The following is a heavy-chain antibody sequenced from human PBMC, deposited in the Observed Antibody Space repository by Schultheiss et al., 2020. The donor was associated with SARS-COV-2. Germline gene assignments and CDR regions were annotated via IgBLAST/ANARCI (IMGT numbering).Heavy chain of an antibody. CDR1: GFTFSSYS. Sequence: GGSLRLSCAASGFTFSSYSMNWVRQAPGKGLEWVSSISSSSSYIYYADSVKGRFTISRDNAKNSLYLQMNSLRAEDTAVYYCARDSNTTYYDFWSGYYTPDYYYYGMDVWGQGTTVTVSS. D-gene: IGHD3-3*01. CDR3: ARDSNTTYYDFWSGYYTPDYYYYGMDV. J-gene: IGHJ6*02. V-gene: IGHV3-21*01. CDR2: ISSSSSYI.